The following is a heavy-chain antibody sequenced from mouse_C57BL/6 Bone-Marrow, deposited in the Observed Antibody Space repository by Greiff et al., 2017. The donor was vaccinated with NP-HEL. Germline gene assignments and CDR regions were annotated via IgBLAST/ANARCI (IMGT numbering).Heavy chain of an antibody. J-gene: IGHJ2*01. CDR3: TVDDGYY. CDR2: IRLKSDNYAT. CDR1: GFTFSNYW. V-gene: IGHV6-3*01. Sequence: EVKVEESGGGLVQPGGSMKLSCVASGFTFSNYWMNWVRQSPEKGLEWVAQIRLKSDNYATHYAESVKGRFTISRDDSKSSVYLQMNNLRAEDTGIYYCTVDDGYYWGQGTTLTVSS. D-gene: IGHD2-3*01.